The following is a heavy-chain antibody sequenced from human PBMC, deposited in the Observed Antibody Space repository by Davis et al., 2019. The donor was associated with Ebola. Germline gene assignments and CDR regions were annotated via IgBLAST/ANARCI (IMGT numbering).Heavy chain of an antibody. CDR2: ITSSSSHI. CDR3: ARGWLRSGFDY. CDR1: GFTFNSYA. V-gene: IGHV3-21*04. Sequence: PGGSLRLSCAASGFTFNSYAMNWVRQAPGKGLEWVSSITSSSSHIYYADSVKGRFTISRDNAKNSLYLQMNSLRAEDTAVYYCARGWLRSGFDYWGQGTQVIVSS. J-gene: IGHJ4*02. D-gene: IGHD5-12*01.